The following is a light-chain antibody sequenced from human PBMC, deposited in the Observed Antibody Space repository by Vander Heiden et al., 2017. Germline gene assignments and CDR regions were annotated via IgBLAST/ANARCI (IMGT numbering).Light chain of an antibody. J-gene: IGKJ4*01. CDR1: QDITSY. V-gene: IGKV1-12*01. CDR2: GAS. Sequence: DIQMTQSLSSVSASVGDRVTITCRASQDITSYIAWYRHKPGQAPELLIYGASNLHSGVPLRFRGSGSGTDFTLTISSLQPEDSAIYYCQQAVIFPLTFGAGTKVAIK. CDR3: QQAVIFPLT.